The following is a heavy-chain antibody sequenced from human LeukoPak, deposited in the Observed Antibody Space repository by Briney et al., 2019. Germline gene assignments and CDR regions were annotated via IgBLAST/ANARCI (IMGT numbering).Heavy chain of an antibody. CDR1: GDSISSYY. CDR2: IYYSGST. D-gene: IGHD3-22*01. Sequence: SETLSLTCTVSGDSISSYYWSWIRQPPGKGLEWIGYIYYSGSTNYNPSLKSRVTISVDTSKNQFSLKLSSVTAADTAVYYCAGDDSSGYYYNYWGQGTLVTVSS. J-gene: IGHJ4*02. V-gene: IGHV4-59*01. CDR3: AGDDSSGYYYNY.